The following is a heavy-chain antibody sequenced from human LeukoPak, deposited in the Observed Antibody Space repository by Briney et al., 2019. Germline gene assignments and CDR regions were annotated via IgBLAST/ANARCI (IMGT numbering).Heavy chain of an antibody. CDR3: ARVNYYDSSGGAAFDI. Sequence: GASVKVSCKASGGTFSSYAISWVRQAPGQGLEWMGGIIPIFGTANYAQKFQGRVTITTDESTSTAYMELSSLRSDDTAVYYCARVNYYDSSGGAAFDIWGQGTMATVSS. CDR2: IIPIFGTA. J-gene: IGHJ3*02. CDR1: GGTFSSYA. D-gene: IGHD3-22*01. V-gene: IGHV1-69*05.